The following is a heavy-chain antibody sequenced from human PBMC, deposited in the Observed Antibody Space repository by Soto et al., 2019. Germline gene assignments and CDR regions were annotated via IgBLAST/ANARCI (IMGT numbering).Heavy chain of an antibody. V-gene: IGHV3-30-3*01. D-gene: IGHD2-2*01. CDR3: ARDGKYCSSTSCYSDTEYYFDY. CDR1: GFTFSSYA. J-gene: IGHJ4*02. CDR2: ISYDGSNK. Sequence: VQLVESGGGVVQPGRSLRLSCAASGFTFSSYAMHWVRQAPGKGLEWVAVISYDGSNKYYADPVKGRFTISRDNSKNTLYLQMNSLRAEDTAVYYCARDGKYCSSTSCYSDTEYYFDYWGQGTLVTVSS.